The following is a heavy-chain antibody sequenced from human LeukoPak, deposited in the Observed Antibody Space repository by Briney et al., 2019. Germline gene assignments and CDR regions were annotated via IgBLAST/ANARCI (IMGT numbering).Heavy chain of an antibody. CDR1: GFTFDDYA. CDR2: ISWNSGSI. CDR3: AKDIWATGYYMILDY. Sequence: GGSLRLSCAASGFTFDDYAMHWVRQAPGKGLEWVSGISWNSGSIGYADSVKGQFTISRDNAKNSLYLQMNSLRAEDTALYYCAKDIWATGYYMILDYWGQGTLVTVSA. V-gene: IGHV3-9*01. J-gene: IGHJ4*02. D-gene: IGHD3-9*01.